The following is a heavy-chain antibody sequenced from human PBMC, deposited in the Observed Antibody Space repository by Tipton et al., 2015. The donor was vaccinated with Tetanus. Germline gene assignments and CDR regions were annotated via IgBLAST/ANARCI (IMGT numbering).Heavy chain of an antibody. V-gene: IGHV4-31*02. J-gene: IGHJ4*02. D-gene: IGHD3-22*01. CDR3: ACGSGYFDSSDHSPLDF. CDR1: GASINAGGYL. Sequence: LRLSCTVSGASINAGGYLWTWVRQHSGKGLEWIGNIYYTALTSYTPSLNGRVTISVDTSKNQFSLRLTSVTAADTAVYYCACGSGYFDSSDHSPLDFWGRGMLVTVSS. CDR2: IYYTALT.